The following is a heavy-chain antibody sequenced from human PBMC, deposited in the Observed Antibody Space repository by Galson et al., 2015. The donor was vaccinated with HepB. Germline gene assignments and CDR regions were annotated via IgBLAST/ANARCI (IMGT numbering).Heavy chain of an antibody. D-gene: IGHD6-19*01. J-gene: IGHJ4*02. V-gene: IGHV3-20*01. CDR3: ARGFGSGWVGGSDY. CDR1: GFTFDDYG. CDR2: INWNGGST. Sequence: SLRLSCAASGFTFDDYGMSWVRQAPGKGLEWVSGINWNGGSTGYADSVKGRFTISRDNAKNSLYLQMNSLRAEDTALYHCARGFGSGWVGGSDYWGQGTLVTVSS.